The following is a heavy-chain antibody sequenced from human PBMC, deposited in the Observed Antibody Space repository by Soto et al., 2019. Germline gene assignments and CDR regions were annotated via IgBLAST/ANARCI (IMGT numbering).Heavy chain of an antibody. CDR1: GGSISSYY. CDR2: IYYSGST. D-gene: IGHD1-1*01. J-gene: IGHJ3*02. V-gene: IGHV4-59*01. CDR3: ARAGGTRGGVAFDI. Sequence: SETLSLTCTVSGGSISSYYWSWIRQPPGKGLEWIGYIYYSGSTNYNPSLKSRVTISVDTSKNQFSLKLSSVTAADTAVYYCARAGGTRGGVAFDIWGQGTMVTVSS.